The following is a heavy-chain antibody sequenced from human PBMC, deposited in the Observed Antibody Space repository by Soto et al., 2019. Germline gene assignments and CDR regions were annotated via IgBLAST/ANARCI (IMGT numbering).Heavy chain of an antibody. CDR2: IPHDGTYQ. D-gene: IGHD1-1*01. V-gene: IGHV3-30*19. Sequence: QVQLVESGGGVVQPGGSLRLSCTASGFTFSSYGMHWVRQAPGKGLQWVADIPHDGTYQYYLDSVKGRFTISRDNSKDTLYLQMNSLRVEDTAVYYCVRDDDDLDNGLDHWGQGTLVTVSS. CDR1: GFTFSSYG. J-gene: IGHJ4*02. CDR3: VRDDDDLDNGLDH.